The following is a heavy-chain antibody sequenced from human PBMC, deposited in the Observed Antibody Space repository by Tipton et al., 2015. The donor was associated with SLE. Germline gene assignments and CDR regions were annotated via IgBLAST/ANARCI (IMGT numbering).Heavy chain of an antibody. CDR3: ARGLNYYDTSAYYPFYYMDV. J-gene: IGHJ6*03. D-gene: IGHD3-22*01. CDR1: GGSFSDYY. V-gene: IGHV4-34*01. Sequence: TLSLTCAVYGGSFSDYYWSWIRQPPGKGLEWIGEINHSGSTNYNPSLKSRVTMSLDTSKNQFSLRLSSVTAADTAVYYCARGLNYYDTSAYYPFYYMDVWGKGTTVTVSS. CDR2: INHSGST.